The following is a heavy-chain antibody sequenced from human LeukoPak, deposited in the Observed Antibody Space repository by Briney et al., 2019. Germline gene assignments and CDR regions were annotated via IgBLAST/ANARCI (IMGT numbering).Heavy chain of an antibody. J-gene: IGHJ4*02. D-gene: IGHD4-11*01. Sequence: GGSLRLSCAASGFTFSSYEMTWVRQAPGKGLEWVAAISRSGGNTYYGDSVRGRFTISRDSSKNTLHLQMDSLRAEDTAVYYCAKDWPVSGDHYSPFDYWGQGTLVTVSS. CDR3: AKDWPVSGDHYSPFDY. V-gene: IGHV3-23*01. CDR2: ISRSGGNT. CDR1: GFTFSSYE.